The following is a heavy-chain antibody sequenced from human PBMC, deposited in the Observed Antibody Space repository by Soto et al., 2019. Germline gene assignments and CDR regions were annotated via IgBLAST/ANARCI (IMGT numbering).Heavy chain of an antibody. Sequence: VKVSCKVSGYTLTELSMHWVRQAPGKGLEWMGGFDPEDGETIYAQKFQGRVTMTEDTSTDTAYMELSSLRSEDTAVYYCATDRYYYDSSGYYLGYWGQGTLVTVSS. CDR3: ATDRYYYDSSGYYLGY. D-gene: IGHD3-22*01. J-gene: IGHJ4*02. CDR2: FDPEDGET. V-gene: IGHV1-24*01. CDR1: GYTLTELS.